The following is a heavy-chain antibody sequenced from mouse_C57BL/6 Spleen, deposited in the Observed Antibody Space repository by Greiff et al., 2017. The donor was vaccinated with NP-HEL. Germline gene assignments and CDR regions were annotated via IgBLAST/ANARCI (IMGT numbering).Heavy chain of an antibody. J-gene: IGHJ2*01. CDR3: ARSNYYYGSSYAFFFDY. CDR2: INPNNGGT. V-gene: IGHV1-18*01. Sequence: EVQLQQSGPELVKPGASVKIPCKASGYTFTDYNMDWVKQSHGKSLEWIGDINPNNGGTIYNQKFKGKATLTVDKSSSTAYMELRSLTSEDTAVYYCARSNYYYGSSYAFFFDYWGQGTTLTVSS. D-gene: IGHD1-1*01. CDR1: GYTFTDYN.